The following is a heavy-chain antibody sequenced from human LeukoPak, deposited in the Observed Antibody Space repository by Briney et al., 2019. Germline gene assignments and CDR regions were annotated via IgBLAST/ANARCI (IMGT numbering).Heavy chain of an antibody. Sequence: GGSLRLSCAASGFTFSSYWMSWVRQAPGKGLEWVANIKQDGSEKNYVDSVKGRFTISRDNAKNSLYLQMNSLRAEDTAVYYCARVSHYYYMDVWGKGTTVTVSS. CDR3: ARVSHYYYMDV. J-gene: IGHJ6*03. V-gene: IGHV3-7*01. CDR2: IKQDGSEK. CDR1: GFTFSSYW.